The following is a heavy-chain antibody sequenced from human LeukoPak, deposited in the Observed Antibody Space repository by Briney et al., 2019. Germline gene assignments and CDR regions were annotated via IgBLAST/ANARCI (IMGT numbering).Heavy chain of an antibody. CDR2: INPNDGDT. CDR1: GYTFTDNY. Sequence: ASVKVSFKASGYTFTDNYMHWVRQAPGQGFEWMGWINPNDGDTNYEQKFQGRVTMTRDTPISTAHMEVSRLRSDDTAVYYCARANFLYCSSTTCLFDYWGQGTLVTVSS. J-gene: IGHJ4*02. D-gene: IGHD2-2*01. CDR3: ARANFLYCSSTTCLFDY. V-gene: IGHV1-2*02.